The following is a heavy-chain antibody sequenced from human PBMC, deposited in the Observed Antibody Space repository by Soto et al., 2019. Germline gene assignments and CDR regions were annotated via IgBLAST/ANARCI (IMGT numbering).Heavy chain of an antibody. V-gene: IGHV4-31*03. J-gene: IGHJ6*02. CDR1: GVSVSSGDYY. CDR2: IDRGGST. D-gene: IGHD1-1*01. Sequence: QVQLQESGPGLVKPSQPLSLSCNVYGVSVSSGDYYWSWIRQHAGGGLEWIGYIDRGGSTYYKPSLWGRVIMSVDTSTNQIYLRLLSVTAEDTAMYYCARDSGGNSENYYGLDVWVHGTTVTVSS. CDR3: ARDSGGNSENYYGLDV.